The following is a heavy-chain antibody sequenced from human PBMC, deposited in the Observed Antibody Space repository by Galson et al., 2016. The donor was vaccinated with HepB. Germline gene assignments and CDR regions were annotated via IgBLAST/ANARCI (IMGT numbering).Heavy chain of an antibody. J-gene: IGHJ4*02. CDR2: INADNGDT. V-gene: IGHV1-3*01. CDR1: GYTFTNYA. Sequence: SVKVSCKASGYTFTNYAIHWVRQAPGQRLEWMGWINADNGDTKFSQRFQGRVTITRDTSANTAYMDLSSLRPEDTAIYYCARSPTGFCSRTKCYGFNYLDRWGQGTPVTVSS. D-gene: IGHD2-2*03. CDR3: ARSPTGFCSRTKCYGFNYLDR.